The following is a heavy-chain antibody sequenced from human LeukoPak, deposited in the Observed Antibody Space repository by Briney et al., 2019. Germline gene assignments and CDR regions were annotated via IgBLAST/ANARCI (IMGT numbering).Heavy chain of an antibody. Sequence: QPGGSLRLSCAASGFTVSSNYMSWVRQAPGKGLEWVSVIYRGGSTYYAAAVKGRFTISRDNSKNTLYLQMNSLRAEDTAMYYCARDSVEVAGHYGLWGQGTLVTVSS. V-gene: IGHV3-66*02. CDR3: ARDSVEVAGHYGL. J-gene: IGHJ4*02. D-gene: IGHD6-19*01. CDR1: GFTVSSNY. CDR2: IYRGGST.